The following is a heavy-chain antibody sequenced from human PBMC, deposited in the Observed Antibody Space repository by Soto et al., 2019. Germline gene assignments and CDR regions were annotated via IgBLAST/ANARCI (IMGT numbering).Heavy chain of an antibody. Sequence: GESLKISCRTPGYRFTSYWISWVRQMPGKGLEWMGIIFPSDSDTRYSPSFQGQVTISADRSTSTVFLQWASLKASDTAVYFCARQAKSGYFNWLDPWGQGTLFTIYS. CDR1: GYRFTSYW. V-gene: IGHV5-51*01. CDR3: ARQAKSGYFNWLDP. CDR2: IFPSDSDT. D-gene: IGHD3-22*01. J-gene: IGHJ5*02.